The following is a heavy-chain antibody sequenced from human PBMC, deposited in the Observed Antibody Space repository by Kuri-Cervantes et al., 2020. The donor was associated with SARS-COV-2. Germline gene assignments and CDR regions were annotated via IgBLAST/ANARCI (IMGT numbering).Heavy chain of an antibody. V-gene: IGHV4-4*07. D-gene: IGHD3-3*01. CDR1: GGSISSYY. J-gene: IGHJ6*03. CDR3: ARGGYDFWSGYYSDYYYMDV. CDR2: IYTSGST. Sequence: ESLKISCTVSGGSISSYYWSWIRQPAGKGLEWIGRIYTSGSTNYNPSLKSRVTMSVDTSKNQFSLKLSSVTAADTAVYYCARGGYDFWSGYYSDYYYMDVWGKGTTVTVSS.